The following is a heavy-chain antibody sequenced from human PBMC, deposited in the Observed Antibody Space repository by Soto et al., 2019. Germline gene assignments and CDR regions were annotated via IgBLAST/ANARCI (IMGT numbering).Heavy chain of an antibody. CDR2: IYSDGTT. CDR3: AREKVATKYYYYGMDV. V-gene: IGHV3-53*01. Sequence: EVQLVESGGGLIQPGGSLRLSCAASGFTVSANYMSWVRQAPGKGLEWVSLIYSDGTTYYADSVRGRFTISRDNSKNTLYLQMNSLRAEDTAVYYCAREKVATKYYYYGMDVWGQGTTVTVSS. CDR1: GFTVSANY. J-gene: IGHJ6*02. D-gene: IGHD5-12*01.